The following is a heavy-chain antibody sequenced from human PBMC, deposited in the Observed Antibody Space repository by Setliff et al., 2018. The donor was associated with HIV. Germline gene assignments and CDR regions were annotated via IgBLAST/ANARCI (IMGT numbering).Heavy chain of an antibody. CDR1: GYTFTHYA. V-gene: IGHV1-18*01. CDR2: ISAYNGNT. D-gene: IGHD2-15*01. Sequence: ASVKVSCKASGYTFTHYAISWVRQAPGQGLEYLGWISAYNGNTNYAQKVQGRITMTTDASTSTVDMELRSLTSDDTAVYYCARSASGGWPLEVFDIWGQGTMVTVSS. CDR3: ARSASGGWPLEVFDI. J-gene: IGHJ3*02.